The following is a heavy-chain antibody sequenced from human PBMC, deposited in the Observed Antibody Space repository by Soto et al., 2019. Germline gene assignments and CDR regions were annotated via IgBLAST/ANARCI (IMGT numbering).Heavy chain of an antibody. D-gene: IGHD1-26*01. CDR1: GGSFSGYY. CDR2: INHSGST. Sequence: QVQLQQWGAGLLKPSETLSLTCAVYGGSFSGYYWSWIRQPPGKGLEWIGEINHSGSTNYNPSLKSRVTISVDTSKNQFSLKLSSVTAADTAVYYCARGRVGATEASPFDYWGQGTLVTVSS. J-gene: IGHJ4*02. V-gene: IGHV4-34*01. CDR3: ARGRVGATEASPFDY.